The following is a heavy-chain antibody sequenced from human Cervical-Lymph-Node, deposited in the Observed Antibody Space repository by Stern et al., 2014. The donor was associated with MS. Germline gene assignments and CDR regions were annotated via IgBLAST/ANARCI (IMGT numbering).Heavy chain of an antibody. Sequence: QVQLVQSGTEVRKPGSSVKVSCKASGGTFSSISISCVRQAPGQELDWMGGVIPDIGTTSYAQKFQGRVTITADDATTTAYMELSSLRSEDTAMYYCARGSPHQQWLVPYYDFWGQGTLVTVSS. J-gene: IGHJ4*02. CDR3: ARGSPHQQWLVPYYDF. V-gene: IGHV1-69*01. CDR1: GGTFSSIS. CDR2: VIPDIGTT. D-gene: IGHD6-19*01.